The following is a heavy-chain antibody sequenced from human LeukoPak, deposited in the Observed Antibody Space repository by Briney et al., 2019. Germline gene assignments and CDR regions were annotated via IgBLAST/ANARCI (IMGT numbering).Heavy chain of an antibody. D-gene: IGHD2-2*02. V-gene: IGHV1-69*10. Sequence: SVKVSCKASGGTFSSYTISWVRQAPGQGLEWMGGIIPILGIANYEQKFQGRVTITADKSTSTAYMELSSLRSEDTAVYYCARYTLWDCSSTSCYTGAFDIWGQGTMVTVSS. CDR1: GGTFSSYT. CDR3: ARYTLWDCSSTSCYTGAFDI. CDR2: IIPILGIA. J-gene: IGHJ3*02.